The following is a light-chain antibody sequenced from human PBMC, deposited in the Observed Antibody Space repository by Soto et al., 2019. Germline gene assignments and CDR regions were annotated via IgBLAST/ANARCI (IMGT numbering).Light chain of an antibody. J-gene: IGLJ2*01. V-gene: IGLV2-14*01. Sequence: QSALTQPPSASGSPGQSVTISCTGTSSDVGGYNYVSWYQQHPGKVPKLMIYEVSNRPSGVSNRFSGSKSGNTASLTISGLQAEDEADYYCSSYTSSSNVVFGGGTKVTV. CDR2: EVS. CDR3: SSYTSSSNVV. CDR1: SSDVGGYNY.